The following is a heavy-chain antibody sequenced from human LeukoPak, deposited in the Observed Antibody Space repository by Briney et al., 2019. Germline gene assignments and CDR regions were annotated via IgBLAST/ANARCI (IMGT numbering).Heavy chain of an antibody. CDR1: GFTFSDYY. J-gene: IGHJ4*02. CDR2: ISSSGSTK. V-gene: IGHV3-11*01. Sequence: GGSLRLSCAASGFTFSDYYMSWIRQAPGEGLEWVSYISSSGSTKYCADSVKGRFTISRDNAKNSYLQMNSLRAEDTAVYYCARDGHAYGRGSPHYWGQGTLVTVSS. D-gene: IGHD3-10*01. CDR3: ARDGHAYGRGSPHY.